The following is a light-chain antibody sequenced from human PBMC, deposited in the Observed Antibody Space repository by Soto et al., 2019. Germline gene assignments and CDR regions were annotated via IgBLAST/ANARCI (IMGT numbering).Light chain of an antibody. J-gene: IGKJ5*01. Sequence: EIMLTQSPYTLSLSPRERATLSCRASQSVSSNSLAWCQQRPGQAPRLLIYGASTRAAGIPDSFSGSGSGTDFTLTISSLEPEDSAVYYYQQRGDWPPLTFGQGTRLEIK. CDR2: GAS. V-gene: IGKV3D-20*02. CDR3: QQRGDWPPLT. CDR1: QSVSSNS.